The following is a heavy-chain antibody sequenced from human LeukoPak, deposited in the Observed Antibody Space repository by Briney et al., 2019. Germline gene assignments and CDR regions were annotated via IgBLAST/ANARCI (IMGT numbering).Heavy chain of an antibody. CDR2: IWYDGSNK. J-gene: IGHJ4*02. V-gene: IGHV3-33*06. D-gene: IGHD4-17*01. CDR3: AKDYGDYGDYFDY. CDR1: GFTFSSYG. Sequence: PGGSLRLSCAASGFTFSSYGMHWVRQAPGKGLEWVAVIWYDGSNKYYADSVKGRFTISRDNSKNTLYLQMNSLRAEDTAVYYCAKDYGDYGDYFDYWGQGTLVTVS.